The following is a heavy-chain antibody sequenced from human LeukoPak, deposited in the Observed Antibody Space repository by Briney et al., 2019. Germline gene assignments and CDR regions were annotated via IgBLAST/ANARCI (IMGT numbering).Heavy chain of an antibody. CDR1: GYTFTSYW. CDR3: ARRLRVGATSWFDP. D-gene: IGHD1-26*01. CDR2: IYPGDSDT. Sequence: GASVKVSCKASGYTFTSYWIGWVRQMPGKGLEWMGIIYPGDSDTRYSPSFQGQVTISADKSISTAYLQWSSLKASDTAMYYCARRLRVGATSWFDPWGQGTLVTVSS. V-gene: IGHV5-51*01. J-gene: IGHJ5*02.